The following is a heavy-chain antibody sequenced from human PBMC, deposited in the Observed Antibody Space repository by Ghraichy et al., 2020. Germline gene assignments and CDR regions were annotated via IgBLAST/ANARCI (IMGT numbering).Heavy chain of an antibody. CDR1: GNSFTSYW. CDR2: IYPGDSDT. D-gene: IGHD1-26*01. J-gene: IGHJ3*02. CDR3: ARQREAFDAFEM. V-gene: IGHV5-51*01. Sequence: ESLNISCKASGNSFTSYWIAWVRQMPGKGLEWMGTIYPGDSDTIYSPSFQGQVTISADKSISTAYLQWTSLKASDTAMYYCARQREAFDAFEMWGQGTFVTVSS.